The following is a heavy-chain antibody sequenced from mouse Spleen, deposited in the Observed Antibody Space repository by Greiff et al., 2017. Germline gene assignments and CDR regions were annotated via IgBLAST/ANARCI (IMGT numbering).Heavy chain of an antibody. D-gene: IGHD1-2*01. CDR1: GYTFTDYN. CDR2: INPNNGGT. V-gene: IGHV1-18*01. J-gene: IGHJ1*01. Sequence: EVQLQQSGPELVKPGASVKIPCKASGYTFTDYNMDWVKQSHGKSLEWIGDINPNNGGTIYNQKFKGKATLTVDKSSSTAYMELRSLTSEDTAVYYCARGLRLRYFDVWGAGTTVTVSS. CDR3: ARGLRLRYFDV.